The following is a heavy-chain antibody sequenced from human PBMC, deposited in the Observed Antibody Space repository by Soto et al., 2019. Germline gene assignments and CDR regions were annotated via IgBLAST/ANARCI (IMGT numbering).Heavy chain of an antibody. CDR2: ISGSGGST. D-gene: IGHD3-16*01. V-gene: IGHV3-23*01. J-gene: IGHJ5*02. CDR1: GFTFSSYA. Sequence: EVQLLESGGGLVQPGGSLRLSCAASGFTFSSYAMSWVRQAPGKGLEWVSAISGSGGSTYYADSVKGRFTISRDNSKNTLYLQMNSLRAEDTAVYCCAKDRFVEDWFDPWGQGTLVTVSS. CDR3: AKDRFVEDWFDP.